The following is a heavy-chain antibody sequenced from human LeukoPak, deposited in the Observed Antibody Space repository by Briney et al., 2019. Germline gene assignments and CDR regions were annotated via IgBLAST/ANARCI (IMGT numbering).Heavy chain of an antibody. V-gene: IGHV3-7*03. CDR3: ARDSGGALDQ. CDR2: IKRDESEK. D-gene: IGHD3-16*01. Sequence: GGSLRLSCAASGFAFSSYWMAWVRQAPGNGLEWVANIKRDESEKYYADSVKGRFTISRDNAKNSLYLQMNSLSAEDSAVYYCARDSGGALDQWGQGTLVTVSS. CDR1: GFAFSSYW. J-gene: IGHJ4*02.